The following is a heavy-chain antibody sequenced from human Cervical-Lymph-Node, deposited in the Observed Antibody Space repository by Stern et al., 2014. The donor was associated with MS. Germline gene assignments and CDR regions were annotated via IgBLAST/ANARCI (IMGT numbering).Heavy chain of an antibody. CDR3: AREWEL. CDR2: TIPKFGIT. CDR1: GGTFSEFV. D-gene: IGHD1-26*01. J-gene: IGHJ4*02. Sequence: QVQLVQSGAEVKKPGSSVKISCKASGGTFSEFVFTWVRQAPGEGLEWMGRTIPKFGITNYAQKFQGRLTITADNSTSTTYLELSSLRFDDTAVYYCAREWELWGQGTLATVSS. V-gene: IGHV1-69*09.